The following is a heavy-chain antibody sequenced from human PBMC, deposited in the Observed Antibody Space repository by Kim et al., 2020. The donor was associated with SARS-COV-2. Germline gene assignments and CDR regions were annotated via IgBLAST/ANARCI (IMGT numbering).Heavy chain of an antibody. CDR1: GGSISSGGYY. CDR3: ARDRGNRGYCSSTSCHDLRWFDP. Sequence: SETLSLTCTVSGGSISSGGYYWSWIRQHPGKGLEWIGYIYYSGSTYYNPSLKSRVTISVDTSKNQFSLKLSSVTAADTAVYYCARDRGNRGYCSSTSCHDLRWFDPWGQGTLVTVSS. V-gene: IGHV4-31*03. D-gene: IGHD2-2*01. J-gene: IGHJ5*02. CDR2: IYYSGST.